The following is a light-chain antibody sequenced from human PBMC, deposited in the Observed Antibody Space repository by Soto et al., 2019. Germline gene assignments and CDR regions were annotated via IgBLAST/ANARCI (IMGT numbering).Light chain of an antibody. CDR3: SSYTASSTLL. CDR1: SSDVGGYNY. V-gene: IGLV2-14*03. Sequence: QSALTQPASVSGSPGQSITISCTGTSSDVGGYNYVSWSQQHPGKAPKLLISEVSNQPSGVSNRFSGSKSGNTASLTISGLQADDEADYYCSSYTASSTLLFGTGTKVTVL. J-gene: IGLJ1*01. CDR2: EVS.